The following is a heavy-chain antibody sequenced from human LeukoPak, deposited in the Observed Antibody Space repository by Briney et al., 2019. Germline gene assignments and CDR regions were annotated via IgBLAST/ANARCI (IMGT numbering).Heavy chain of an antibody. J-gene: IGHJ4*02. CDR2: IYHSGST. CDR1: GGSISSGGYS. Sequence: KSSETLSLTCAVSGGSISSGGYSWSWIRQPPGKGLEWIGYIYHSGSTYDNPSLKSRVTISVDRSKNQFSLKLSSVTAADTAVYYCARDSSGYYFDYWGQGTLVTVSS. CDR3: ARDSSGYYFDY. V-gene: IGHV4-30-2*01. D-gene: IGHD3-22*01.